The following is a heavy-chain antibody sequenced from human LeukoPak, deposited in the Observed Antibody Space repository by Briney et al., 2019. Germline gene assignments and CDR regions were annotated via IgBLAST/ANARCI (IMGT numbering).Heavy chain of an antibody. CDR1: GFTFSNFG. D-gene: IGHD1-26*01. Sequence: GGSLRLSCAASGFTFSNFGMHWVRQAPGKGLEWVAVISYDGSNKYYADSVKGRFTISRDNSKNTLYLQMNSLRAEDTAVYYCGKLYSGVLPYSLWGQGTLVTVSS. J-gene: IGHJ4*02. V-gene: IGHV3-30*18. CDR2: ISYDGSNK. CDR3: GKLYSGVLPYSL.